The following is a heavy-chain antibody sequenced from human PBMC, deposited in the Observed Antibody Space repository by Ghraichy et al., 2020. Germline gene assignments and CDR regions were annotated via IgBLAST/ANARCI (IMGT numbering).Heavy chain of an antibody. Sequence: ASVKVSCKASGYTFTSYGISWVRQAPGQGLEWMGWISAYNGNTNYAQKLQGRVTMTTDTSTSTAYMELRSLRSDDTAVYYCARDRIEVMDYYDSSGYYLGYYFDYWGQGTLVTVSS. CDR1: GYTFTSYG. V-gene: IGHV1-18*01. J-gene: IGHJ4*02. D-gene: IGHD3-22*01. CDR2: ISAYNGNT. CDR3: ARDRIEVMDYYDSSGYYLGYYFDY.